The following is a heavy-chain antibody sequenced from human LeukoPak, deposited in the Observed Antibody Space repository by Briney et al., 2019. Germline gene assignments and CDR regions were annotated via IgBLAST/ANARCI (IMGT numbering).Heavy chain of an antibody. Sequence: GGSLRLSCLTSGFTLSTNVMSWVRQAPGKGLEWISGISGSGASTYYADSVKGRFTISRDDSRNTLYLQMNSLRGDDTAVYYCAKDVGKWESLHFFDYWGQGTLVTVSS. J-gene: IGHJ4*02. V-gene: IGHV3-23*01. D-gene: IGHD1-26*01. CDR2: ISGSGAST. CDR3: AKDVGKWESLHFFDY. CDR1: GFTLSTNV.